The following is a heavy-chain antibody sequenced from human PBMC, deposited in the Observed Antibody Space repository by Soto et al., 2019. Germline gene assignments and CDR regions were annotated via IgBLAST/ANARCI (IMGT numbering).Heavy chain of an antibody. V-gene: IGHV3-30*18. CDR3: AKNEVGSSSLPYYHYGMDV. CDR1: GFTFSTYG. Sequence: PGGSLRLSCVVSGFTFSTYGMHWVRQTPGKGLEWVAFISYDGGNKYYADSGKGRFTISRDNSKNTLYLQMNSLRAEDTAVYFCAKNEVGSSSLPYYHYGMDVWGQGTTVTVSS. CDR2: ISYDGGNK. J-gene: IGHJ6*02. D-gene: IGHD2-2*01.